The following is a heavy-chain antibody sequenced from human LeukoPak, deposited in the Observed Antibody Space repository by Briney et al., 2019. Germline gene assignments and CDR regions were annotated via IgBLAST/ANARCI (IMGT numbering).Heavy chain of an antibody. CDR2: MNPNSGNT. CDR3: ARDLRGGYGGNSDAFDI. J-gene: IGHJ3*02. V-gene: IGHV1-8*01. Sequence: ASVKVSCMASGYTFTSYDINWVRQATGQGLEWMGWMNPNSGNTGYAQKFQGRVTMTRNTSISTAYMELSSLRSEDTAVYYCARDLRGGYGGNSDAFDIWGQGTMVTVSS. D-gene: IGHD4-23*01. CDR1: GYTFTSYD.